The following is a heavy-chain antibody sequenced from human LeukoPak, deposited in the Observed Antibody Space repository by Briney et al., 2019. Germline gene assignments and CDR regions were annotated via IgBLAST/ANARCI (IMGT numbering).Heavy chain of an antibody. CDR1: GYTFSGYY. V-gene: IGHV1-2*02. J-gene: IGHJ4*02. D-gene: IGHD3-10*01. Sequence: GASVKVSCKASGYTFSGYYMHWVRQAPGQGLEWMGWINPNSGGTDYAQKFQGRVTMTRDTSISTAYTAVYYCASGDRVTMLRGGNIGYFDYWGLGTLVTVSS. CDR2: INPNSGGT. CDR3: GGNIGYFDY.